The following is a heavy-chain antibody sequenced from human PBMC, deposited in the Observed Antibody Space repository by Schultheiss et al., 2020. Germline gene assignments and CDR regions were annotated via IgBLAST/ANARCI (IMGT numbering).Heavy chain of an antibody. CDR2: ISYDGSNK. CDR1: GFTFRNYG. V-gene: IGHV3-30*03. CDR3: ARDWGRRQLGVYYYYYGMDV. D-gene: IGHD3-16*01. J-gene: IGHJ6*02. Sequence: GGSLRLSCAASGFTFRNYGMHWVRQAPGKGLEWVAVISYDGSNKYYADSVKGRFTISRDNSKNTLYLQMNSLRDEDTAVYYCARDWGRRQLGVYYYYYGMDVWGQGTTVTVSS.